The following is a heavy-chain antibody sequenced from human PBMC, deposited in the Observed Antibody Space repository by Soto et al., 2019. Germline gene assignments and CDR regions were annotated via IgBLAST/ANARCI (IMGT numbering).Heavy chain of an antibody. V-gene: IGHV3-23*01. Sequence: GGSLRLSCAASGFTFSSYAMSWVRQAPGKGLEWVSAISGNGSSTYYADSVKGRFTISRDNSKNTLYLQMNSLRAEDTAVYYCARDFSLEPGSYLHYGMDVRGQGPTVTVSS. J-gene: IGHJ6*02. CDR3: ARDFSLEPGSYLHYGMDV. D-gene: IGHD1-26*01. CDR1: GFTFSSYA. CDR2: ISGNGSST.